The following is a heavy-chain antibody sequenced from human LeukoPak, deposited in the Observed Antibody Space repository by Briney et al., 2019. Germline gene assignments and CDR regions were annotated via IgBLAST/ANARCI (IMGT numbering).Heavy chain of an antibody. CDR3: AKDGGRLYYMGV. Sequence: GGSLRLSRAASGFTFSSSGMHGVRQAPAKGLEWGAVIWYNGSLTYYVDSVKGRFTISRDNSKNTLYLQMNSRRAEDTAVNYCAKDGGRLYYMGVWGKGTTVTVSS. CDR2: IWYNGSLT. V-gene: IGHV3-33*06. J-gene: IGHJ6*03. CDR1: GFTFSSSG.